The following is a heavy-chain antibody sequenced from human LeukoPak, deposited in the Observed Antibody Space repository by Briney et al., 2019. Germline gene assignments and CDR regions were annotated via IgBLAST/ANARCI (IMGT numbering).Heavy chain of an antibody. D-gene: IGHD3-10*01. Sequence: GGSLRLSCGASGFTFSSYGMHWVRQAPGKGLEWVAVIWYDGSNKYYADSVKGRFTISRDNSKNTLYLQMNSLRAEDTAVYYCAREGGGYGSGTHYYYYGMDVWGEGTTVTVSS. CDR2: IWYDGSNK. CDR3: AREGGGYGSGTHYYYYGMDV. V-gene: IGHV3-33*01. CDR1: GFTFSSYG. J-gene: IGHJ6*04.